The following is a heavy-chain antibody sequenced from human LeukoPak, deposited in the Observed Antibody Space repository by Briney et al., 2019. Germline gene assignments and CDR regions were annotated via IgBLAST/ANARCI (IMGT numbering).Heavy chain of an antibody. J-gene: IGHJ3*02. CDR2: ISYSGGT. V-gene: IGHV4-59*01. Sequence: PSETLSLTCTVSGGSISSYYWSWIRQPPGEGLEWIGYISYSGGTDYNPSLKSRVTISLDTSKNQFSLKLSSVTAADTAVYYCARPYSSGWYDAFDIWGQGTMVTVSS. CDR3: ARPYSSGWYDAFDI. D-gene: IGHD6-13*01. CDR1: GGSISSYY.